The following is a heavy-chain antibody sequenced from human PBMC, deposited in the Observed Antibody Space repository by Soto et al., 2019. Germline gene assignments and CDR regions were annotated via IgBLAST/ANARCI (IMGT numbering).Heavy chain of an antibody. V-gene: IGHV3-33*01. J-gene: IGHJ6*02. CDR2: IWYDGSNK. D-gene: IGHD2-2*01. Sequence: GGSLRLSCAASGFTFSSYGMHWVRQAPGKGLEWVAVIWYDGSNKYYADSVKGRFTISRDNSKNTLYLQMNSLRAEDTAVYYCASDKDIVVVPAAYGLLSRYGMDVWGQGTTVTVSS. CDR3: ASDKDIVVVPAAYGLLSRYGMDV. CDR1: GFTFSSYG.